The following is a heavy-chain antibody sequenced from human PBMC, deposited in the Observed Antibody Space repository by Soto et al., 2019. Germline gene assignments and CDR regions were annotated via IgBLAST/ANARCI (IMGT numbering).Heavy chain of an antibody. CDR1: GFTFSSYS. V-gene: IGHV3-48*01. J-gene: IGHJ3*02. CDR2: ISSSSSTI. Sequence: PGGSLRLSCAASGFTFSSYSMNWVRQAPGKGLEWVSYISSSSSTIYYADSVKGRFTISRDNAKNSLYLQMNSLRAEDTAVYYCARDLYGSGSYWPFDAFDIWGQGTMVTVSS. D-gene: IGHD3-10*01. CDR3: ARDLYGSGSYWPFDAFDI.